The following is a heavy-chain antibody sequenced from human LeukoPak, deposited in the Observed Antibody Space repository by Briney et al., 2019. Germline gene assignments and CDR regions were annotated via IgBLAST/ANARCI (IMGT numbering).Heavy chain of an antibody. V-gene: IGHV3-23*01. CDR2: ISGSGGST. J-gene: IGHJ6*03. CDR3: AIDLIRITIFGVVIPPGYYMDV. CDR1: GFTFSSDA. Sequence: GGSLRLSCAASGFTFSSDATSWVRQAPGKGLEWVSAISGSGGSTYYADSVKGRFTISRDNSKNTLYLQMNSLRAEDTAVYYCAIDLIRITIFGVVIPPGYYMDVWGKGTTVTVSS. D-gene: IGHD3-3*01.